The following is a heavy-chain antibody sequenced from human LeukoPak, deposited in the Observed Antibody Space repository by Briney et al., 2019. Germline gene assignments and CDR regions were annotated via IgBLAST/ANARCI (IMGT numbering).Heavy chain of an antibody. CDR1: GYTFTSYY. J-gene: IGHJ6*02. Sequence: ASVKVSCKASGYTFTSYYMHWVRQAPGQGLEWMGIINPSGGSTSCAQKFQGRVTMTRDTSTSTVYMELSSLRSEDTAVYYCARNIQLWFDYYYYGMDVWGQGTTVTVSS. V-gene: IGHV1-46*01. CDR3: ARNIQLWFDYYYYGMDV. D-gene: IGHD5-18*01. CDR2: INPSGGST.